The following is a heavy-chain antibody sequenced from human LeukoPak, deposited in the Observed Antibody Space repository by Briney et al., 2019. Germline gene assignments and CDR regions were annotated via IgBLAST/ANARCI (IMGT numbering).Heavy chain of an antibody. CDR3: AKVAGSRYFDI. J-gene: IGHJ2*01. V-gene: IGHV4-59*12. D-gene: IGHD6-19*01. Sequence: PSETLSLTCTVSGGSISSYYWSWIRQPPWKGLEWIGYIYYSGSTNYNPSLKSRVTISVDTSKNQFSLKLSSVTAADTAVYYCAKVAGSRYFDIWGRGTLVTVSS. CDR1: GGSISSYY. CDR2: IYYSGST.